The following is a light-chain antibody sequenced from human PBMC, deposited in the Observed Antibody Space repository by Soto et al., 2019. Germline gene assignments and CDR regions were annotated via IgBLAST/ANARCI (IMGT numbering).Light chain of an antibody. J-gene: IGLJ1*01. CDR1: NTDIGAYDY. CDR3: SSYTTMSTKV. Sequence: QSALTQPASGSGSPGQSITISCTGTNTDIGAYDYVSWYQHHPGKPPQLMIFEVRNRPSGVSSRFSGSRAGNTASLTISGLQAEDEAEYYCSSYTTMSTKVFGTGTKLTVL. CDR2: EVR. V-gene: IGLV2-14*01.